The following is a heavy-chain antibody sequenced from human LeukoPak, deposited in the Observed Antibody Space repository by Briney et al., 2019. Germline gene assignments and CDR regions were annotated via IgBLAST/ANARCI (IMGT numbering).Heavy chain of an antibody. J-gene: IGHJ4*02. Sequence: GGSLRRSCAASGFTFSSYAMSWVRQAPGQGRDWVSPLASGAPPYYADSVKGRFTISRDNSKNTLYLQVNSLRAEDTAVYYCARQLGYCSRGNCYFDSWGQGTLVTVSS. CDR2: LASGAPP. D-gene: IGHD2-2*01. CDR1: GFTFSSYA. V-gene: IGHV3-23*01. CDR3: ARQLGYCSRGNCYFDS.